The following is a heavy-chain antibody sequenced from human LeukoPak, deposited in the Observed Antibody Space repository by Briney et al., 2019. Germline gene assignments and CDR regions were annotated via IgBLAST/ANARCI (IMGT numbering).Heavy chain of an antibody. Sequence: PSETLSLTCAVYGGSFSGYYWSWIRQPAGKGLEWIGRIYTSGSTNYNPSLKSRVTMSVDTSKNQFSLKLSSVTAADTAVYYCARARIAAAGRYYFDYWGQGTLVTVSS. V-gene: IGHV4-59*10. D-gene: IGHD6-13*01. CDR3: ARARIAAAGRYYFDY. CDR2: IYTSGST. CDR1: GGSFSGYY. J-gene: IGHJ4*02.